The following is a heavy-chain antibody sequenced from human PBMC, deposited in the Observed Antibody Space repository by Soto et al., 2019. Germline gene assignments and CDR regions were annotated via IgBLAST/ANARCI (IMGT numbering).Heavy chain of an antibody. D-gene: IGHD6-6*01. CDR3: ARPEYSSSSYGMDV. CDR1: GFPFSSYG. J-gene: IGHJ6*02. V-gene: IGHV3-48*02. CDR2: ISSSSSTI. Sequence: GGSLRLSCAASGFPFSSYGVNWVRQAPGKGLEWVSYISSSSSTIYYADSVKGRFTISRDNAKNSLYLQMNSLRDEDTAVYYCARPEYSSSSYGMDVWGQGTTVTVSS.